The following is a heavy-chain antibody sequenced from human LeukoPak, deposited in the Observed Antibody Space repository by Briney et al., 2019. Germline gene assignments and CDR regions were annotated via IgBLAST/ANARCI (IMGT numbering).Heavy chain of an antibody. D-gene: IGHD1-26*01. CDR1: GFSLSTSGMR. Sequence: SGPTLVNPTQTLTLTCTFSGFSLSTSGMRVSWIRQPPGKALEWLARIDWDDDKFYSTSLKTRLTISKYTSKNQVVLTMTNMDPVDTATYYCARGGGATAVDYWGQGTLVTVSS. CDR3: ARGGGATAVDY. CDR2: IDWDDDK. V-gene: IGHV2-70*04. J-gene: IGHJ4*02.